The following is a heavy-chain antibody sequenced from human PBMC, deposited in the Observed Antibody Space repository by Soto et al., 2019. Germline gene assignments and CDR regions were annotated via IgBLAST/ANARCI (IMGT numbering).Heavy chain of an antibody. J-gene: IGHJ4*02. CDR2: ISSSYTTI. CDR3: ARFRNFNYGSGSYHFDF. V-gene: IGHV3-48*02. D-gene: IGHD3-10*01. CDR1: GFTFTSYG. Sequence: EVQLVESGGDLVQPGGSLRLSCAASGFTFTSYGMDWVRQAPGKGLEWLLYISSSYTTIYYADSVKGRFTISRDNSKNSLYLQMNSLRDEDRAVYYCARFRNFNYGSGSYHFDFWGRGSLVTVST.